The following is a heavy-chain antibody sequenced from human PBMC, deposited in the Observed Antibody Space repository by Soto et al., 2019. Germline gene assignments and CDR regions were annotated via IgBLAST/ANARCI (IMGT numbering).Heavy chain of an antibody. J-gene: IGHJ4*02. D-gene: IGHD2-15*01. V-gene: IGHV4-39*01. CDR3: ASTPDRYCSGGSCYSFDD. CDR2: IHYSGST. CDR1: GDSISIRNYY. Sequence: QLYLQESGPGLVTPSETLSLTCTVSGDSISIRNYYWGWIRQPPGKALEWIGSIHYSGSTYYNPSLHSRITISGDTSKNQFSLRLRSVTAADTAVYYCASTPDRYCSGGSCYSFDDWGQGILVTVSS.